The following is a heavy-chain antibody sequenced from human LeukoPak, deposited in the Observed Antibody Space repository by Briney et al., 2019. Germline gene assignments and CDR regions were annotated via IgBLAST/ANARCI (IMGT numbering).Heavy chain of an antibody. J-gene: IGHJ2*01. CDR2: IIPIFGTA. CDR1: GGTFSSYA. CDR3: ALGGVPAAIRYYWYFDL. D-gene: IGHD2-2*02. Sequence: SVKVSCKASGGTFSSYAISGVRQAPGQGLEWMGGIIPIFGTANYAQKFQGRVTITADESTSTAYMELSSLRSEDTAVYYCALGGVPAAIRYYWYFDLWGRGTLVTVSS. V-gene: IGHV1-69*13.